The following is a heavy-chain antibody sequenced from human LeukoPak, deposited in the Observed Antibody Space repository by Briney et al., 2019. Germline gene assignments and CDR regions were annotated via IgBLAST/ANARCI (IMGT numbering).Heavy chain of an antibody. CDR1: GFTFSSYS. V-gene: IGHV3-21*01. J-gene: IGHJ3*02. CDR2: ISSSSSYI. Sequence: GGSLRLSCVASGFTFSSYSMNWVRQALGKGLEWVSSISSSSSYIYYADSVKGRFTISRDNAKNSLYLQMNSLRAEDTAVYYCAILSSGDAFDIWGQGTMVTVSS. D-gene: IGHD3-10*01. CDR3: AILSSGDAFDI.